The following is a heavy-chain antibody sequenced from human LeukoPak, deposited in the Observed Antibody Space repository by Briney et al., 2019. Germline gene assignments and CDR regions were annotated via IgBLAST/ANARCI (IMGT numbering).Heavy chain of an antibody. J-gene: IGHJ6*03. V-gene: IGHV4-61*02. CDR3: ARTTEGYCSSASCFGFSYSYYMDV. D-gene: IGHD2-2*01. Sequence: PSQTLSLTCTVSGGSISSGSYFWSWIRQPAGKGLEWIGRSYTSGSTNYNPSLKSRVTISVDTSKNQFSLKLSSVIAADTAVYYCARTTEGYCSSASCFGFSYSYYMDVWGKGTTVTISS. CDR2: SYTSGST. CDR1: GGSISSGSYF.